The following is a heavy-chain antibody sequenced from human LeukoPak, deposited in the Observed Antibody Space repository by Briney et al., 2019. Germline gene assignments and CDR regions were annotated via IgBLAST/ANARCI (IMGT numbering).Heavy chain of an antibody. CDR2: IYYSGRT. CDR1: GGSISSYY. D-gene: IGHD5-18*01. Sequence: SETLSLTCSVSGGSISSYYWSWIRHPPGKGLEWIGYIYYSGRTNYNPSLKSRVPISVDTSKNQFSLTLSSVTAADTAVYYCARGQKYRNGYTVTELGSGYFDYWGQGTLVTVSS. J-gene: IGHJ4*02. CDR3: ARGQKYRNGYTVTELGSGYFDY. V-gene: IGHV4-59*01.